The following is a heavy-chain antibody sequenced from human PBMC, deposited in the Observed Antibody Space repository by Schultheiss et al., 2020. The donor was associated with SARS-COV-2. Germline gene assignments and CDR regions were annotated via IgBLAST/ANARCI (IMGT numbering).Heavy chain of an antibody. D-gene: IGHD5-18*01. Sequence: SETLSLTCTVSGGSISSYYWSWIRQPPGKGLEWIGYIYHSGSTYYNPSLKSRVTISVDTSKNQFSLKLSSVTAADTAVYYCARAGYSYGSGYFDYWGQGTLVTVSS. CDR1: GGSISSYY. J-gene: IGHJ4*02. CDR3: ARAGYSYGSGYFDY. CDR2: IYHSGST. V-gene: IGHV4-59*01.